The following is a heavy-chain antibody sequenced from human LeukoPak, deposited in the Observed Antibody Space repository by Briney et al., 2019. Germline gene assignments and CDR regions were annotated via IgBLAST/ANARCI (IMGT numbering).Heavy chain of an antibody. J-gene: IGHJ4*02. D-gene: IGHD2-15*01. CDR1: GGSISSYY. Sequence: SETLSLTCTVSGGSISSYYWSWIRQPPGKGLEWIGYIYYSGSTNYNPSLKSRVIISVDTSKNQFSLKLSSVTAADTAVYYCARGGPYCSGGSCYGYYFDYWGQGTLVTVSS. V-gene: IGHV4-59*12. CDR3: ARGGPYCSGGSCYGYYFDY. CDR2: IYYSGST.